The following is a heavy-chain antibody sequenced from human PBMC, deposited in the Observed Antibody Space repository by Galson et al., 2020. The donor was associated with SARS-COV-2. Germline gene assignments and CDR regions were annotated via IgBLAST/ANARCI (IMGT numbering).Heavy chain of an antibody. CDR3: ARDLPTQPGC. CDR2: ISSSYRYI. CDR1: GFTFSNYD. V-gene: IGHV3-21*01. D-gene: IGHD6-19*01. Sequence: GGSLRLSCAASGFTFSNYDMNWVRQAPGKGLEWVSSISSSYRYIYYADSVKGRFTIPRDNAKNSLFLQMNSLRVDDTAVYYCARDLPTQPGCWGQGTLVTVSS. J-gene: IGHJ4*02.